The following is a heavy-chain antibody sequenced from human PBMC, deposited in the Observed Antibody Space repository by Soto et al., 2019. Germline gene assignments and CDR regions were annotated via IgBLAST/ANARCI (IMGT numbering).Heavy chain of an antibody. J-gene: IGHJ6*02. CDR1: GGTFSSYA. Sequence: QVQLVQSGAEVKKPGASVTVSCKASGGTFSSYAISWVRQAPGQGLEWMGGIIPIFGTANYAQQFQGRVPITTGKSTSTAHMGVSSLRSEDTAVYYCPKACSGGSCYGYYYYYGMAFWGHGSTVTVSS. CDR3: PKACSGGSCYGYYYYYGMAF. V-gene: IGHV1-69*06. CDR2: IIPIFGTA. D-gene: IGHD2-15*01.